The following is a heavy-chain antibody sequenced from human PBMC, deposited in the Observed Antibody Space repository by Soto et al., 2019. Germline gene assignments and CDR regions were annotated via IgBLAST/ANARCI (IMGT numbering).Heavy chain of an antibody. CDR3: AKDLHSSGWAAYNFDY. D-gene: IGHD6-25*01. Sequence: EVQLLESGGGLVQPGGSLRLSCAASGFTFINYAMSWVRQAPGKGLEWVSTIGGGDGSTYYADSVKGRFTISRDNSNSALYLQMNSLRVGDTAIYYCAKDLHSSGWAAYNFDYWGQGTLVTVSS. V-gene: IGHV3-23*01. CDR2: IGGGDGST. J-gene: IGHJ4*02. CDR1: GFTFINYA.